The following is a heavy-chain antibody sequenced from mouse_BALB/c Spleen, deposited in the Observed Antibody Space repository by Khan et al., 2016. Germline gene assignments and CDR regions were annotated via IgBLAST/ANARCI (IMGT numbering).Heavy chain of an antibody. Sequence: EVQLQESGPDLVKPSQSLSLTCTVTGYSISSGYSWHCIRQFPGNKLEWMAYIHYSGSTNYNPSLKSRISITRDTPKNPFFLQLISVTAEDTATYYCTRGDYYGSGYWGQGTTLTVSS. D-gene: IGHD1-1*01. J-gene: IGHJ2*01. CDR1: GYSISSGYS. V-gene: IGHV3-1*02. CDR2: IHYSGST. CDR3: TRGDYYGSGY.